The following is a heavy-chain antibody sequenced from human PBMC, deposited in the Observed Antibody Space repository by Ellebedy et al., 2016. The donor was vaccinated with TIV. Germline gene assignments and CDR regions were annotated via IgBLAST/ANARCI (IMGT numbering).Heavy chain of an antibody. J-gene: IGHJ4*02. Sequence: AASVKVSCKASGYSFTGYYIHWARQAPGQGLEWMGWINPHRGDTKYPQSFQVRVSMTRDTSSSTAYMELSGLTSDDTAIYYCAKDRFPYYDSSGTTGYFDCWGQGTLVTVSS. CDR1: GYSFTGYY. V-gene: IGHV1-2*02. CDR2: INPHRGDT. CDR3: AKDRFPYYDSSGTTGYFDC. D-gene: IGHD3-22*01.